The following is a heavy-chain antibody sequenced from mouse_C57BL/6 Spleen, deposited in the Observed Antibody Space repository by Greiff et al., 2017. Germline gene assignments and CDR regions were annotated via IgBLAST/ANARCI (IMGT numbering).Heavy chain of an antibody. CDR1: GYSITSGYY. Sequence: EVQLQESGPGLVKPSQSLSLTCSVTGYSITSGYYWNWIRQFPGNKLEWMGYISYDGSNNYNPSLKNRISITRDTSKNQFFLKLNSVTTEDTATYYCASRGDVGFAYWGQGTLVTVSA. V-gene: IGHV3-6*01. D-gene: IGHD3-3*01. CDR3: ASRGDVGFAY. CDR2: ISYDGSN. J-gene: IGHJ3*01.